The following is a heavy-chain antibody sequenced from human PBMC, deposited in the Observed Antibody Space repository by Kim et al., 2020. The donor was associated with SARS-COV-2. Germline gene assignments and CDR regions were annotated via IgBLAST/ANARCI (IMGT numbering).Heavy chain of an antibody. J-gene: IGHJ3*02. CDR2: IDPPNSYT. CDR1: GYNFGSFW. V-gene: IGHV5-10-1*04. Sequence: GESLKISCKASGYNFGSFWISWVRQMPGKGLEWMGRIDPPNSYTNYNPSFQGQVIFSVDMSIDTAYLQWGSLKASDTAMYYCARGVVPSTIHNAFDIWGLGPRVPVSS. D-gene: IGHD2-2*02. CDR3: ARGVVPSTIHNAFDI.